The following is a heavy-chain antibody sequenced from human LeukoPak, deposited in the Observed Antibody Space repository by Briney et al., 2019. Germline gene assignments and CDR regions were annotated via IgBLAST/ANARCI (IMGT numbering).Heavy chain of an antibody. V-gene: IGHV3-23*01. CDR1: GFTFSTYA. J-gene: IGHJ4*02. CDR2: ITDSGGNT. D-gene: IGHD2-8*01. CDR3: ARAGHCTNGICYTADFDY. Sequence: GSLRLSCTASGFTFSTYAISWVRQAPGKGLGWVSAITDSGGNTYYAAPVKGRFTISRDNSKNTLYLQMNSLRAEDTAAYYCARAGHCTNGICYTADFDYWGQGTLVTVSS.